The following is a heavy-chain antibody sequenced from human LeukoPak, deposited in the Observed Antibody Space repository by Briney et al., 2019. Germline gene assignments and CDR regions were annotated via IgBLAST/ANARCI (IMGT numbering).Heavy chain of an antibody. Sequence: KPSETLSLTCTVSGDSLRSGSYFWGWIRQPPGQGLEWIGSVYYSGSAHYNPSLQSRVTMSVDSSKTRFSLNLDSVTATDSAVYYCARLYGDYEGTIDSWGQGTLVTVSS. V-gene: IGHV4-39*01. CDR3: ARLYGDYEGTIDS. J-gene: IGHJ4*02. D-gene: IGHD4-17*01. CDR1: GDSLRSGSYF. CDR2: VYYSGSA.